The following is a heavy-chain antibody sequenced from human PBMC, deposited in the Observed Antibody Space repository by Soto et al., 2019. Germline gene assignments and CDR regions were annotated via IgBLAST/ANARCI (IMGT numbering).Heavy chain of an antibody. J-gene: IGHJ4*02. CDR2: IKQDGSET. CDR1: GLNFNTYW. Sequence: GGSLRLSCAASGLNFNTYWMSWVRQSPGKGLEWVANIKQDGSETYYVDSVKGRFTISRDNAKKSLYLQMNSLRAEDTAVYYCAREGFYYDYWSGYTKPYYFDNWGQGARVTVS. CDR3: AREGFYYDYWSGYTKPYYFDN. D-gene: IGHD3-3*01. V-gene: IGHV3-7*01.